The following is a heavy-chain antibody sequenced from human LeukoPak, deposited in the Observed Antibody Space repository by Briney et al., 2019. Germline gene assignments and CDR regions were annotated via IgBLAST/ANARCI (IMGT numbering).Heavy chain of an antibody. CDR1: GGSFSGYY. CDR3: ARERLWFGTQLYFDY. D-gene: IGHD3-10*01. J-gene: IGHJ4*02. CDR2: INHSGST. Sequence: KPSETLSLTCTVYGGSFSGYYWSWIRQPPGKGLEWIGEINHSGSTNYNPSLKSRVTISADTSKNQFSLKLSSVTAADTAVYYCARERLWFGTQLYFDYWGQGTLVTVSS. V-gene: IGHV4-34*01.